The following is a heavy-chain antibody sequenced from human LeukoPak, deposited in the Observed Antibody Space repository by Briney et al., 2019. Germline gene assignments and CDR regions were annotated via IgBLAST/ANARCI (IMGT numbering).Heavy chain of an antibody. V-gene: IGHV4-4*02. CDR3: ARTSFCGGDCLYYFDY. CDR2: IYHSGST. Sequence: SETLSLTCAVSGGSISSSNWWSWVRQPPGKGQEWIGEIYHSGSTNYNPSLKSRVTISVDKSKNQFSLKLSSETAADTAVYYCARTSFCGGDCLYYFDYWGQGTLVTVSS. CDR1: GGSISSSNW. J-gene: IGHJ4*02. D-gene: IGHD2-21*02.